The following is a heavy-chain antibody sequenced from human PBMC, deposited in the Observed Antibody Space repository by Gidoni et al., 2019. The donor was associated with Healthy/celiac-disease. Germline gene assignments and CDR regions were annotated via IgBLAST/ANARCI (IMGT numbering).Heavy chain of an antibody. CDR2: IDPSDSYT. Sequence: EVQLVQSGAEVKKPGESLRISCKGSGYSFTSYWISWVRQMPGKGLEWMGRIDPSDSYTNYSPSFQGHVTISADKSISTAYLQWSSLKASDTAMYYCARHEYCTNGVCYTGPFDYWGQGTLVTVSS. CDR3: ARHEYCTNGVCYTGPFDY. D-gene: IGHD2-8*01. CDR1: GYSFTSYW. J-gene: IGHJ4*02. V-gene: IGHV5-10-1*03.